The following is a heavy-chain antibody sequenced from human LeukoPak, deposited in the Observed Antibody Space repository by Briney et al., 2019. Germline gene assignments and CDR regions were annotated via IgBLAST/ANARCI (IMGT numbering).Heavy chain of an antibody. Sequence: GGSLRLSCAASGFTFSSYAMSWVRLAPGKGLEWVSAISGSGGSTYYADSVKGRFTISRDNSKNTLYLQMNSLRAEDTAVYYCAKDRIPLWLSYYFDYWGQGTLVTVSS. V-gene: IGHV3-23*01. D-gene: IGHD5-18*01. CDR1: GFTFSSYA. J-gene: IGHJ4*02. CDR2: ISGSGGST. CDR3: AKDRIPLWLSYYFDY.